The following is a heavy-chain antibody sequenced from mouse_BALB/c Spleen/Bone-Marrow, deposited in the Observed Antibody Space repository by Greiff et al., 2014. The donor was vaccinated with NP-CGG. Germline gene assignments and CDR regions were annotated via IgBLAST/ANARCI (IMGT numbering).Heavy chain of an antibody. CDR2: INPNNDGT. D-gene: IGHD2-3*01. Sequence: VKLQESGAELVKPGASVKLSCKASGYTFTSYYMYWVKQRPGQGLEWIGEINPNNDGTNFNEKFKSKATLTVDKSSSTAYMQLSSLTSGDSAVYYCARAAYDPYATDYWGQGTSVTVSS. J-gene: IGHJ4*01. CDR3: ARAAYDPYATDY. V-gene: IGHV1S81*02. CDR1: GYTFTSYY.